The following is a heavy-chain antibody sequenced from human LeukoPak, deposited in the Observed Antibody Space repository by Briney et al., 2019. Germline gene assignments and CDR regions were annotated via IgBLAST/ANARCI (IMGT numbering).Heavy chain of an antibody. J-gene: IGHJ4*02. CDR1: GYTFTSYD. CDR2: MNPNSGNT. V-gene: IGHV1-8*01. D-gene: IGHD3-22*01. Sequence: ASVKVSCKASGYTFTSYDINWVRQATGQGLEWMAWMNPNSGNTGYAQKFQGRVTMTRNTSISTAYMEPSSLRSEDTAVYYCARIAGSSGYYSFDYWGQGTLVTVSS. CDR3: ARIAGSSGYYSFDY.